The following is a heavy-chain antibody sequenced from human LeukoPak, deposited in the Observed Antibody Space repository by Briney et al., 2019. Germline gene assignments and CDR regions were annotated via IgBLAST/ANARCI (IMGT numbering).Heavy chain of an antibody. D-gene: IGHD4-17*01. J-gene: IGHJ4*02. CDR2: ISSGGSTI. CDR3: AKHDYGDFLDY. V-gene: IGHV3-11*01. Sequence: PGGSLRLSCAVSGFTFSDYYMSWIRQAPGKGLEWVSYISSGGSTISHADSVKGRFTISRDNSRNTLYLQMNSLRAEDTAVYYCAKHDYGDFLDYWGQGTLVTVSS. CDR1: GFTFSDYY.